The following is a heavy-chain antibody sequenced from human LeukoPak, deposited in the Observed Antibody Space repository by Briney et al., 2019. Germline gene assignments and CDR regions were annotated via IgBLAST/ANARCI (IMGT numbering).Heavy chain of an antibody. CDR2: IIPILGIA. CDR1: GGTFSSYT. CDR3: ARDNGYCSGGSCYWNWFDP. D-gene: IGHD2-15*01. J-gene: IGHJ5*02. V-gene: IGHV1-69*04. Sequence: ASVTVSCKASGGTFSSYTISWVRQAPGQGLEWMGWIIPILGIANYAQKFQGRVTITADKSTSTAYMELSSLRSEDTAVYYCARDNGYCSGGSCYWNWFDPWCQGTLVTVSS.